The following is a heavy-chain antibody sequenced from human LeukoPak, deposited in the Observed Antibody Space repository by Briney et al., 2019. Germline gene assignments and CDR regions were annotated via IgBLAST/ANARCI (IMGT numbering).Heavy chain of an antibody. CDR3: ARGYDYGDYVGDFDY. V-gene: IGHV1-18*01. CDR2: ITTYNGNT. CDR1: GYTFTSYP. J-gene: IGHJ4*02. Sequence: GASVTVSCKASGYTFTSYPISWVRQAPGQGLEWMGWITTYNGNTKYAQKLQGRVTMTTDTSTSTVYMDLRGLRSDDTVVYYCARGYDYGDYVGDFDYWGQGTLVTVSS. D-gene: IGHD4-17*01.